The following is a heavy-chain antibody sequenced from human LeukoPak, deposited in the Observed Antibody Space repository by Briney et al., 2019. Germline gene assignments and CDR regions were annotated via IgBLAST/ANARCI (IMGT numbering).Heavy chain of an antibody. D-gene: IGHD2-8*02. CDR2: INQDGSEK. J-gene: IGHJ4*02. CDR1: GFTFSSYW. Sequence: GGSLRLSCAASGFTFSSYWMSWVRQAPGKGLEWVANINQDGSEKYSVDSVKGRFIISRDNAKNSLSLQMNSLRADDTAVYYCAGSSTGWQYFDYWGQGTLATVSS. CDR3: AGSSTGWQYFDY. V-gene: IGHV3-7*01.